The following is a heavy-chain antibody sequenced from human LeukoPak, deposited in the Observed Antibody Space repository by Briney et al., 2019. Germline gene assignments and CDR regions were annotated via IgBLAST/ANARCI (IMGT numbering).Heavy chain of an antibody. CDR1: GYTFTSYG. D-gene: IGHD3-3*01. J-gene: IGHJ6*03. CDR2: ISAYNGNT. Sequence: ASVKVSCKASGYTFTSYGISWVRQAPGQGLEWMGWISAYNGNTNYAQKLQGRVTMTTDTSTGTAYMELRSLRSDDTAVYYCARSGITISRYYMDVWGKGTTVTVSS. V-gene: IGHV1-18*01. CDR3: ARSGITISRYYMDV.